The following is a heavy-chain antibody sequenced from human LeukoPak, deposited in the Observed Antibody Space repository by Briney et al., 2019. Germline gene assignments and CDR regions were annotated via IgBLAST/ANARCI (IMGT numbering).Heavy chain of an antibody. V-gene: IGHV4-31*03. J-gene: IGHJ6*02. Sequence: SQTLSLTCTVSGGSISSGGYYWSWIRQHPGKGLEWIGYTYYSGSTYYNPSPKSRVTISVDTSKNQFSLKLSSVTAADTAVYYCARGSFGVVYGMDVWGQGTTVTVSS. CDR2: TYYSGST. D-gene: IGHD3-3*01. CDR1: GGSISSGGYY. CDR3: ARGSFGVVYGMDV.